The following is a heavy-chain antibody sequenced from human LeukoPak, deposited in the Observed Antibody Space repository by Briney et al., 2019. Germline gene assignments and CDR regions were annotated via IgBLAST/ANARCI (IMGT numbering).Heavy chain of an antibody. V-gene: IGHV1-69*05. CDR1: GGTFSSYA. CDR3: ARDRGYCSRTSCQFDY. D-gene: IGHD2-2*01. J-gene: IGHJ4*02. Sequence: SVKVSCKASGGTFSSYAISWVRQAPGQGLEWMGGIIPIFGTANYAQKFQGRVTITTDESTSTAYMELSSLRSEDTAVYYCARDRGYCSRTSCQFDYWGQGTLVTVSS. CDR2: IIPIFGTA.